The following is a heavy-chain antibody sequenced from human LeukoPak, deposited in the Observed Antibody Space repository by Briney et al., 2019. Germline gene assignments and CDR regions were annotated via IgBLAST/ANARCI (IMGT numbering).Heavy chain of an antibody. CDR2: ISSSSSYI. J-gene: IGHJ4*02. CDR1: GFTFSSYS. Sequence: GGSLRLSCAASGFTFSSYSMNWVRQASGKRLEWVSSISSSSSYIYYADSVKGRFTISRDNAKNSLYLQMNSLRAEDTAVYYCARAFYSSSSSNGYWGQGTLVTVSS. D-gene: IGHD6-6*01. V-gene: IGHV3-21*01. CDR3: ARAFYSSSSSNGY.